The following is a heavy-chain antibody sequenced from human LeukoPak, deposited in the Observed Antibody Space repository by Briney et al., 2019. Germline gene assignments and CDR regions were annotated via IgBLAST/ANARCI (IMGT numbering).Heavy chain of an antibody. CDR2: INHSGST. D-gene: IGHD3-10*01. CDR3: ARLSITMVRGVIISILDY. J-gene: IGHJ4*02. Sequence: PSETLSLTCAVYGGSFSGYYWSWIRQPPGKGLEWIGEINHSGSTNYNPSLKSRVTISVDTSKNQFSLKLSSVTAADTAVYYCARLSITMVRGVIISILDYWGQGTLVTVSS. CDR1: GGSFSGYY. V-gene: IGHV4-34*01.